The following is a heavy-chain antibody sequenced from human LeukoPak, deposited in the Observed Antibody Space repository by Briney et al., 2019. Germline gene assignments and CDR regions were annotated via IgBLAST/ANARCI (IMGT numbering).Heavy chain of an antibody. J-gene: IGHJ6*02. CDR3: AREESGGVYGMGV. V-gene: IGHV3-13*01. Sequence: GGSLRPSCAASGFSLSRYDMHWVRQPIGGGLEWVSTISPAGNTYYPGSVKGRFTISRENAKNSLFLQMNNLRAGDTAVYICAREESGGVYGMGVWGQGTAVTVSS. CDR1: GFSLSRYD. D-gene: IGHD3-16*01. CDR2: ISPAGNT.